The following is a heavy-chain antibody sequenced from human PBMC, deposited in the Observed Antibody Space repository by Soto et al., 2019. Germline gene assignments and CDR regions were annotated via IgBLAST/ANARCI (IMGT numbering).Heavy chain of an antibody. CDR1: GGTFSSYA. CDR2: IIPIFGTA. CDR3: ARDRGYSYGGYYYYGMDV. D-gene: IGHD5-18*01. Sequence: QVQLVQSGAEVKKPGSSVKVSCKASGGTFSSYAISWVRQAPGQGLEWMGGIIPIFGTANYAQKFQGRVTITADESTGTAYMELSSLRSEDTAVYYCARDRGYSYGGYYYYGMDVWGQGTTVTVSS. J-gene: IGHJ6*02. V-gene: IGHV1-69*01.